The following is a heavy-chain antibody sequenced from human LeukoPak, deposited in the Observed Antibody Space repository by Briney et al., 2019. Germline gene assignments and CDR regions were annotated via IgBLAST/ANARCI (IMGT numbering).Heavy chain of an antibody. Sequence: GGSLRLSCAGSGFTFSAYAMSWVRQAPGKGLEWVSAISGSGGSTYYADSVKGRFTISRDNAKNTLYLQMNSLRVEDTAVYYCAKDLAPGGSWGQGTMVTVSS. J-gene: IGHJ3*01. CDR2: ISGSGGST. CDR1: GFTFSAYA. CDR3: AKDLAPGGS. V-gene: IGHV3-23*01. D-gene: IGHD1-26*01.